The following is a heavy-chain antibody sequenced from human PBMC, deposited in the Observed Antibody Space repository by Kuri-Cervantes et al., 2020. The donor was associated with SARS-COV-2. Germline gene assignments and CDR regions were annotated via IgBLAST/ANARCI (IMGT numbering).Heavy chain of an antibody. V-gene: IGHV1-18*01. Sequence: ASVKVSCKASGYTFTSYGISWVRQAPGQGLGWMGWISAYNGNTNYAQKLQGRVTMTTDTSTSTAYMELRSLRSDDTAVYYCAREEAAAGTGAFWSWDYYYYYMDVWGKGTTVTVSS. CDR3: AREEAAAGTGAFWSWDYYYYYMDV. D-gene: IGHD6-13*01. CDR2: ISAYNGNT. CDR1: GYTFTSYG. J-gene: IGHJ6*03.